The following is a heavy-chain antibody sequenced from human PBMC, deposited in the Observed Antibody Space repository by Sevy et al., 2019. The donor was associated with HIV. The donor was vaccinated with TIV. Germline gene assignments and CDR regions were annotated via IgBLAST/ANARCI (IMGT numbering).Heavy chain of an antibody. J-gene: IGHJ3*02. V-gene: IGHV4-34*01. Sequence: SETLSLTCAVYGGSFSGYYWSWIRQPPGRGLEWIGEINHSGSTSYNPSLKSRVTISEDTSKNQFYLKLSSVTAADTAVYYCARHCGSTSCSHAFDIWGQGTVVTVSS. CDR2: INHSGST. D-gene: IGHD2-2*01. CDR1: GGSFSGYY. CDR3: ARHCGSTSCSHAFDI.